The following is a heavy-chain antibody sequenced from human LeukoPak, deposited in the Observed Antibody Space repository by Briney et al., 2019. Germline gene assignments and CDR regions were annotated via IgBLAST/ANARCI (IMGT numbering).Heavy chain of an antibody. J-gene: IGHJ4*02. D-gene: IGHD3-22*01. V-gene: IGHV4-61*01. Sequence: SETLSLTCTVSGGSVSSGSYYWSWIRQPPGKGLEWIGYIYYSGSTNYNPSLKSRVTISVDRSKNQFSLKLSSVTAADTAVYYCARDNDYYDSSGYYRYFDYWGQGTLVTVSS. CDR2: IYYSGST. CDR3: ARDNDYYDSSGYYRYFDY. CDR1: GGSVSSGSYY.